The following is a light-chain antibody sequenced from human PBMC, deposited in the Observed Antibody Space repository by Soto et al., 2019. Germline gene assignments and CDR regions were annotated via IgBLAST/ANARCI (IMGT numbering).Light chain of an antibody. J-gene: IGKJ4*01. CDR1: QSVSSY. CDR3: QPRSNF. Sequence: EIVLTQSPATLSLSPGERATLSCRASQSVSSYLAWYQQKPGQAPRLLIYDASNRATGIPARFSGSGSGTDFTLTISSLEPEDFAVYYCQPRSNFFGGGTKVDIK. V-gene: IGKV3-11*01. CDR2: DAS.